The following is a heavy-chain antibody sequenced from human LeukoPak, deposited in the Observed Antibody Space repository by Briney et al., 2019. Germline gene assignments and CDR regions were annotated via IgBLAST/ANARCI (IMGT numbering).Heavy chain of an antibody. V-gene: IGHV3-30*04. CDR1: GFIFSSYA. J-gene: IGHJ4*02. Sequence: GRSLRLSCAASGFIFSSYAMHWVRQAPGKGLEWVAVISYDGSNKYYADSVKGRFTISRDNSRNTLYLQMNSLRAEDTAVYYCASGSGYLETFDYWGQGTLVTVSS. D-gene: IGHD3-22*01. CDR2: ISYDGSNK. CDR3: ASGSGYLETFDY.